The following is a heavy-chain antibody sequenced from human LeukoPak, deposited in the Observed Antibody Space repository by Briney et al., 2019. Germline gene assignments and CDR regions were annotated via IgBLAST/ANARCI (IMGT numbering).Heavy chain of an antibody. CDR3: VKRYCIGGSFYQFDY. V-gene: IGHV3-64D*09. Sequence: GGSLRLSCSAYGFTFSNYAMHGARQATGKALEYVSAISSNGANTYYADSVKGRDTISRDNSKNTLFLQLSSLRVEDTAVYYCVKRYCIGGSFYQFDYWGQGGLVIVSS. J-gene: IGHJ4*02. CDR1: GFTFSNYA. D-gene: IGHD2-15*01. CDR2: ISSNGANT.